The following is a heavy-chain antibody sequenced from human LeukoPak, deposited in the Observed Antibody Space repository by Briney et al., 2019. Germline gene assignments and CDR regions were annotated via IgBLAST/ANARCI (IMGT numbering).Heavy chain of an antibody. CDR1: GFTFSSYG. CDR2: ISYDGSNK. CDR3: AKGSGYEFPYFDY. V-gene: IGHV3-30*18. Sequence: GRSLRLSCAASGFTFSSYGMHWVRQAPGKGLEWVAVISYDGSNKYYADSVKGRFTISRDNSKNTLYLQMNSLRAEDTAVYYCAKGSGYEFPYFDYWGQGTLVTVSS. D-gene: IGHD5-12*01. J-gene: IGHJ4*02.